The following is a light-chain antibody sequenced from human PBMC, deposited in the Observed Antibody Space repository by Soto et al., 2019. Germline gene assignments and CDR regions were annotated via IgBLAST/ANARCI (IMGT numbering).Light chain of an antibody. CDR3: QKYTSAPLT. CDR2: AAS. V-gene: IGKV1-27*01. J-gene: IGKJ4*01. Sequence: DIQRTQSPSSLSASVGDTVTITCRARQGSSNYLSWYQQKPGKVPKLLIYAASTLQSGVSSRFSGSGYGTDFTLTISSVQPEDVDTYSCQKYTSAPLTFGGRTKVQI. CDR1: QGSSNY.